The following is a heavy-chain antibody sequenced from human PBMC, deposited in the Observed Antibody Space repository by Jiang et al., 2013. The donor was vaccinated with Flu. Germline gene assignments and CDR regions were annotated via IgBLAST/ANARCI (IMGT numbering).Heavy chain of an antibody. Sequence: QSGSELKKPGASVKVSCKASGYTFTSYAMNWVRQAPGQGLEWMGWINTNTGNPTYAQGFTGRFVFSLDTSVSTAYLQISSLKAEDTAVYYCASGLVTPLAYGVVRRGYSYGRDAFDIWGQGTMVTVSS. D-gene: IGHD5-18*01. V-gene: IGHV7-4-1*02. J-gene: IGHJ3*02. CDR3: ASGLVTPLAYGVVRRGYSYGRDAFDI. CDR2: INTNTGNP. CDR1: GYTFTSYA.